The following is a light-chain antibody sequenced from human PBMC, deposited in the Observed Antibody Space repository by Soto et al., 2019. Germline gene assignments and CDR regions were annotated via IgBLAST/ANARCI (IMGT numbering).Light chain of an antibody. Sequence: EIVWPQSPATLSLSPGERATLSCRASQSVSSNYLAWFQPKPGKAPRXXIYGASAGATGIPALFRGSGAGPEFTLTISSLQSEDFQVYDCQQYNNWTPTFGQETLVDIK. CDR2: GAS. CDR3: QQYNNWTPT. J-gene: IGKJ1*01. CDR1: QSVSSN. V-gene: IGKV3-15*01.